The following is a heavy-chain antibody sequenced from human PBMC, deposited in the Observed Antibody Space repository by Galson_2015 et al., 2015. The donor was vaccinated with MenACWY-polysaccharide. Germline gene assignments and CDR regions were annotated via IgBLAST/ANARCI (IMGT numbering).Heavy chain of an antibody. V-gene: IGHV3-23*01. CDR2: LSPTTGNT. J-gene: IGHJ4*02. CDR3: AKGAAHYGSGNYCDY. D-gene: IGHD3-10*01. CDR1: GVTFSSYG. Sequence: SLRLSCAGSGVTFSSYGMGWVRQAPGEGLEWVSGLSPTTGNTYYADSVRGRFTISRDNPKNTLYLQMNSLRAEDTAVYYCAKGAAHYGSGNYCDYWGQGTQVTVSS.